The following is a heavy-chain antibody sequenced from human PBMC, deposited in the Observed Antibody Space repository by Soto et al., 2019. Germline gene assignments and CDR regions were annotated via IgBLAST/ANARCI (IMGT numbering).Heavy chain of an antibody. D-gene: IGHD3-3*01. Sequence: EVQLLECGGGLVQPGRSLRLSCAAPGFTFGSHAMIWVRQAPGKGLEWVSAISGSGGSAYYADSVKGRFTISRDNSINTLYLQMNSLRAEDTALYYCAKEPYSDFWSAYYYFDYWGQGTLVTVSS. J-gene: IGHJ4*02. CDR3: AKEPYSDFWSAYYYFDY. CDR1: GFTFGSHA. CDR2: ISGSGGSA. V-gene: IGHV3-23*01.